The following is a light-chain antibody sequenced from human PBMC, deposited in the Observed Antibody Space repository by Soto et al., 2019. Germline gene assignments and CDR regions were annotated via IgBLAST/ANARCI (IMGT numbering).Light chain of an antibody. J-gene: IGKJ2*01. CDR3: QQYDSTPRT. CDR2: WAS. V-gene: IGKV4-1*01. Sequence: DIVMTQSPDSLAVSLGERATINCKSSQSVIHTSNNKSYLAWYQQKAGQPPELLLYWASARDSGVPDRFSGSGSGTDFTLTISSLQAEDVAVYYCQQYDSTPRTFGQGTKVAIK. CDR1: QSVIHTSNNKSY.